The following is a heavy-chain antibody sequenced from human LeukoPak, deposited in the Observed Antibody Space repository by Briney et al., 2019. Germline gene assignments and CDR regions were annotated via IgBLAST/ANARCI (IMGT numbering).Heavy chain of an antibody. CDR3: ARGGYYYDSSGKRNLDY. CDR2: IIPILGTA. Sequence: SVKVSCKASGGTFSSYAISWVRQAPGQGLEWMGRIIPILGTANYAQKFQGRVTMTRDTSTSTVYMELSSLRSEDTAVYYCARGGYYYDSSGKRNLDYWGQGTLVTVSS. J-gene: IGHJ4*02. D-gene: IGHD3-22*01. CDR1: GGTFSSYA. V-gene: IGHV1-69*04.